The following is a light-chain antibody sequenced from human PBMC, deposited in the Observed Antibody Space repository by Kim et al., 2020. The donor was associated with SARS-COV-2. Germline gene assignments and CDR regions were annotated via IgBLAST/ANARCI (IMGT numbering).Light chain of an antibody. J-gene: IGKJ4*01. Sequence: DIQMTQSPSSLSASLGNRVTITCQASRDIRNYVHWYQQKPGKAPNLLIYDASDLETGVPSRFSGSGSGTNFTFTITSLQPEDFATYYCPQYYDLPITFGGGTKVDIK. V-gene: IGKV1-33*01. CDR2: DAS. CDR1: RDIRNY. CDR3: PQYYDLPIT.